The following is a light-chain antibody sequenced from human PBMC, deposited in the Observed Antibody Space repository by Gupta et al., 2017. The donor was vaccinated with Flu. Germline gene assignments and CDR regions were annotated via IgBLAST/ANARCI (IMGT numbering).Light chain of an antibody. CDR2: GAS. V-gene: IGKV3-20*01. CDR3: QQECSSPWT. CDR1: QSVSSSY. Sequence: EIVLTQSPGTLSLSPGERATLSCRASQSVSSSYLAWYQQKPGQAPRLLIYGASSRATGIPDRFSGSGSGTDFTLTISRRDPEDFAVYYCQQECSSPWTFGQGTKVEIK. J-gene: IGKJ1*01.